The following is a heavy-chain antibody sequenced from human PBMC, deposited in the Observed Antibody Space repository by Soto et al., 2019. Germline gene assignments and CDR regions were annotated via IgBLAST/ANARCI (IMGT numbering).Heavy chain of an antibody. CDR2: IYFIGSP. Sequence: PSETLSLTCTVSGASVTAGGYYWSWIRQHPGKVLEWIGFIYFIGSPSYNPSLKSRITMSLDTSKNQFSLNLTSVTAADTAVYFCARVDYYDDYGGHYFDYWGQGILVTVSS. J-gene: IGHJ4*02. CDR1: GASVTAGGYY. CDR3: ARVDYYDDYGGHYFDY. V-gene: IGHV4-31*03. D-gene: IGHD3-22*01.